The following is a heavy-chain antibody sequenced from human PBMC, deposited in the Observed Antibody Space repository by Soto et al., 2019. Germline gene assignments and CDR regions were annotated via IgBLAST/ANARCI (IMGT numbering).Heavy chain of an antibody. D-gene: IGHD3-16*01. Sequence: EMQLVEAGGGLVQPGRSLRLSCAASGFTFEDYAMHWVRQVPGKGLEWVAGISWDSGRIGYADSVKGRFTSSRDNVKNSLFLQMNSLKAEDTAFYYCVRDIRIHIHNDYGAAFDLWGQGTMVTVSS. CDR1: GFTFEDYA. CDR2: ISWDSGRI. CDR3: VRDIRIHIHNDYGAAFDL. J-gene: IGHJ3*01. V-gene: IGHV3-9*01.